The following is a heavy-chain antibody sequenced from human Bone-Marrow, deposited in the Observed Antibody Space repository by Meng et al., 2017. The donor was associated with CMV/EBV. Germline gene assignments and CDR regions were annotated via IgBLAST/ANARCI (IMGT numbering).Heavy chain of an antibody. Sequence: GSLRLSCAVYGGSFSGYYWSWIRQPPGKGLEWIGEINHSGSTNYNPSLKSRVTISVDTSISTAYMELSRLRSDDTAVYYCARYTGNSASYYYYGMDVWGQGTTVTVSS. V-gene: IGHV4-34*10. CDR1: GGSFSGYY. J-gene: IGHJ6*02. CDR2: INHSGST. CDR3: ARYTGNSASYYYYGMDV. D-gene: IGHD4-23*01.